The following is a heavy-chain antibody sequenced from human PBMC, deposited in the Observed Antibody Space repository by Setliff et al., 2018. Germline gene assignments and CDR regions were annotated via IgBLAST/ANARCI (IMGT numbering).Heavy chain of an antibody. CDR2: IRYDGRSE. V-gene: IGHV3-30*02. D-gene: IGHD1-1*01. CDR1: GFTSGNKD. Sequence: GGSLSLSCAASGFTSGNKDIHWVRQAPGKGLEWVALIRYDGRSEYADSVKGRFSMSRDNSKNTLYLQMNSLRTEDTAVYYCATDGVQNYNLDYWGQGTLVTVSS. CDR3: ATDGVQNYNLDY. J-gene: IGHJ4*02.